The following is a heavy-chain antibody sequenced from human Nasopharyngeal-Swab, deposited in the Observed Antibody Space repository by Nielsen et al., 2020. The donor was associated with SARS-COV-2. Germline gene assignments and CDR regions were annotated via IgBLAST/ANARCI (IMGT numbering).Heavy chain of an antibody. V-gene: IGHV1-18*01. CDR1: GYTFTSYG. D-gene: IGHD6-6*01. Sequence: ASVKVSCKASGYTFTSYGISWVRQAPGQGLEWMGWISAYNGNTNYAQKLQGRVTMTTDTSTSTVYMELSSLRSEDTAVYYCARYSSSSYANWFDPWGQGTLVTVSS. J-gene: IGHJ5*02. CDR2: ISAYNGNT. CDR3: ARYSSSSYANWFDP.